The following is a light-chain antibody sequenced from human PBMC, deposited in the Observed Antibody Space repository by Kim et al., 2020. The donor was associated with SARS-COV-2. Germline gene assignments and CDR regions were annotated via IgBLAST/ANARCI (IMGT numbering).Light chain of an antibody. CDR3: QQYNNWPLT. CDR1: QSVSSN. Sequence: VSPGERATLSCRASQSVSSNLAWYQQKPGQAPRLLIYGASTRATGIPARFSGSGSGTEFTLTISSLQSEDFAVYYCQQYNNWPLTFGQGTRLEIK. CDR2: GAS. J-gene: IGKJ5*01. V-gene: IGKV3-15*01.